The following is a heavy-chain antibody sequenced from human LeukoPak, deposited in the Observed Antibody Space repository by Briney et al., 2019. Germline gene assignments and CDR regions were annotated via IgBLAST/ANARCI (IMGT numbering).Heavy chain of an antibody. J-gene: IGHJ4*02. CDR3: ARRDRGDY. V-gene: IGHV3-48*04. Sequence: GGSLRLSCAASGFTFSTYSMNWVRQAPGKELEWVSYINSGSTTIYYADSVKGRFTISRDNAKNSLYLQMNSLRVEDTAVYYCARRDRGDYWGQGTPVTVSS. CDR2: INSGSTTI. CDR1: GFTFSTYS. D-gene: IGHD1-14*01.